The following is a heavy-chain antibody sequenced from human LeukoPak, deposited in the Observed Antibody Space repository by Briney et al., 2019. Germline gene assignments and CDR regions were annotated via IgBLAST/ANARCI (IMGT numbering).Heavy chain of an antibody. CDR3: ARRTPWLVSGTFDC. J-gene: IGHJ4*02. Sequence: SETLSLTCTVSGASVTDGAYHWGWIRQHPGKGLEWIGYISDSGTTYYSPSLKSRVTISQDTSKNQFSLQLRPVTAADTAVYYCARRTPWLVSGTFDCWGQGTLVTVSS. V-gene: IGHV4-31*03. CDR2: ISDSGTT. CDR1: GASVTDGAYH. D-gene: IGHD6-19*01.